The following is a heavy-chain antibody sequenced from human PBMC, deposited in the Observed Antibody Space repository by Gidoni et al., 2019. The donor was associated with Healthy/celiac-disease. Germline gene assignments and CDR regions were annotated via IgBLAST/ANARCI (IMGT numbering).Heavy chain of an antibody. CDR2: INPDSGGT. V-gene: IGHV1-2*02. J-gene: IGHJ4*02. D-gene: IGHD3-22*01. CDR3: ATVPCYYDTSGYYY. Sequence: QVQLVQSGAEVKKPGASVKVSCKASGYTFTGYYMHWVRQAPGQGLEWMGWINPDSGGTNYAQKFQGRVTMTRDTSISTAYMELSRLRSDDTAMYYCATVPCYYDTSGYYYWGQGTLVTVSS. CDR1: GYTFTGYY.